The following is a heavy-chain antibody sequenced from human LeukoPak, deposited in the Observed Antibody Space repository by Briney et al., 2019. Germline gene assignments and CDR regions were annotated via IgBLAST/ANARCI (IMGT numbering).Heavy chain of an antibody. CDR2: IIPIFGTA. CDR1: GGTFSSYA. CDR3: AKTWPYSKYYMDV. D-gene: IGHD2-15*01. Sequence: SVKVSCKASGGTFSSYAISWVRQAPGQGLEWMGGIIPIFGTANYAQKFQGRVTITADKSTSTAYMELSSLRSEDTAVYYCAKTWPYSKYYMDVWGKGTTVTISS. V-gene: IGHV1-69*06. J-gene: IGHJ6*03.